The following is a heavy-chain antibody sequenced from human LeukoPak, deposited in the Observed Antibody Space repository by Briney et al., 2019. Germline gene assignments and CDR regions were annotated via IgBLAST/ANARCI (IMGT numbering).Heavy chain of an antibody. Sequence: ASVKVSCKASGYTFTGYFMHWERQAPGQGLEWMGWINPNSGGTSYLQNFQGRVTMTRDTSISTAYMDLSSLRSDDTAVYYCARGRPGDYFDYWGQGTLVTVSS. CDR1: GYTFTGYF. J-gene: IGHJ4*02. CDR2: INPNSGGT. V-gene: IGHV1-2*02. CDR3: ARGRPGDYFDY. D-gene: IGHD6-25*01.